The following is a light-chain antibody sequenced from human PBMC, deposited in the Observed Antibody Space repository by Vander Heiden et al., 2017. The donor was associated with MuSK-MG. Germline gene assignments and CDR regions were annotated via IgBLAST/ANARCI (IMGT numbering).Light chain of an antibody. CDR2: DAS. Sequence: EIVLTQSPATLSLSPGERATLSCRASQSVSSYLAWYQQKPGHAPRLLIYDASNRATGIKARFSGSGDGTDFTLTISSREPEDFAVYYCQQRSYGHPPVTFGHGTKVXIK. CDR1: QSVSSY. CDR3: QQRSYGHPPVT. V-gene: IGKV3-11*01. J-gene: IGKJ3*01.